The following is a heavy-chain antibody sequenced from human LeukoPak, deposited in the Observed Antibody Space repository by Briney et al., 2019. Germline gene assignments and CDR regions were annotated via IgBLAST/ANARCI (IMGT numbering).Heavy chain of an antibody. D-gene: IGHD3-10*02. J-gene: IGHJ6*04. CDR2: ISYDGNTK. Sequence: GGSLRLSCAASGFTFNSSVMHWVRQAPGKGLEWVAVISYDGNTKYYADSVKGRFTISRDNAKNSLYLQMNSLRAEDTAVYYCAELGITMIGGVWGKGTTVTISS. CDR3: AELGITMIGGV. CDR1: GFTFNSSV. V-gene: IGHV3-30*04.